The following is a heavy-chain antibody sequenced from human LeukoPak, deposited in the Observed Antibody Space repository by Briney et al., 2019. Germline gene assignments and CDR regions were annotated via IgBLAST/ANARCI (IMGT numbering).Heavy chain of an antibody. CDR2: VYYTGST. D-gene: IGHD3-10*01. CDR3: ARLGSGSSIRGFDP. CDR1: GGSISSSGYY. Sequence: PSETLSLTCTVSGGSISSSGYYWAWIRQPPGKGLQWIANVYYTGSTNYNLSLKRRVTISVDTSKNQFSLKLTSVTAADTAVYYCARLGSGSSIRGFDPWGQGTLVTVSS. V-gene: IGHV4-39*01. J-gene: IGHJ5*02.